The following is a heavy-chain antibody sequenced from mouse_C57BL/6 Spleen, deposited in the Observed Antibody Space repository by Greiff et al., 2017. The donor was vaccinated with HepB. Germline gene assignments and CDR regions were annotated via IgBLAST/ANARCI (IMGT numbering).Heavy chain of an antibody. Sequence: EVKLMESGPGLVKPSQSLSLTCSVTGYSITSGYYWNWIRQFPGNKLEWMGYISYDGSNNYNPSLKNRISITRDTSKNQFFLKLNSVTTEDTATYYCARGYDYDVLFDYWGQGTTLTVSS. CDR2: ISYDGSN. CDR1: GYSITSGYY. D-gene: IGHD2-4*01. CDR3: ARGYDYDVLFDY. V-gene: IGHV3-6*01. J-gene: IGHJ2*01.